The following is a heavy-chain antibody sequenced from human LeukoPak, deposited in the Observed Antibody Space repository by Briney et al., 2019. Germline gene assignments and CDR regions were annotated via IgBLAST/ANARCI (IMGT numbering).Heavy chain of an antibody. V-gene: IGHV1-69*01. CDR2: IIPIFGTA. CDR1: GGTFSSYA. J-gene: IGHJ3*02. CDR3: AREPTTYYYGSGSYAFDI. D-gene: IGHD3-10*01. Sequence: SVKVSCKSSGGTFSSYAITWVRPAPGQGLEWMGGIIPIFGTANYAQKSQGRVTITADESTSTAYMELSRLRSEDTAVYYCAREPTTYYYGSGSYAFDIWGQGTMVTVSS.